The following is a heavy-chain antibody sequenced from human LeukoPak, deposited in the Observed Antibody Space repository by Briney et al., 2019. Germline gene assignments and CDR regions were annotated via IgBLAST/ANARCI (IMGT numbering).Heavy chain of an antibody. CDR2: INHSGST. Sequence: YPAPTHSLARAVDAGSVSGYCWGSARHPPGRGRGWIGEINHSGSTNYNPSLKSRVTISVDTSKNQFSLKLSSVTAADTAVYYCASGRVYYGMDVWGQGTTVTVSS. CDR3: ASGRVYYGMDV. V-gene: IGHV4-34*01. CDR1: AGSVSGYC. J-gene: IGHJ6*02.